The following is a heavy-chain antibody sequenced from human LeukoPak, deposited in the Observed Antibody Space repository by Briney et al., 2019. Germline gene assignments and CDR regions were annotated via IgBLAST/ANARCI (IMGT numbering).Heavy chain of an antibody. Sequence: ASVTVTCKASGYTFTSYTINWVRQAPGQGLEWMGWISGYNGNTNYAQRLQGRVTLTTDTSTTTAYMYLRSLRSDDTAVYYCSCAKGVPLDPIPLDAFDSWGQGTMVTVSS. J-gene: IGHJ3*02. V-gene: IGHV1-18*01. CDR1: GYTFTSYT. CDR2: ISGYNGNT. CDR3: SCAKGVPLDPIPLDAFDS.